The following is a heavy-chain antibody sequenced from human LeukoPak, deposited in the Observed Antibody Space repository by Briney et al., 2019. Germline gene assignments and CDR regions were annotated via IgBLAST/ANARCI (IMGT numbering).Heavy chain of an antibody. V-gene: IGHV3-53*01. CDR1: GFTVISNY. J-gene: IGHJ6*03. CDR2: IYSDGST. D-gene: IGHD3-10*01. CDR3: ARDRRFLGGSGSYGYYYYYYMDV. Sequence: GGSLRLSCAASGFTVISNYMSWVRQAPGKGLEWVSVIYSDGSTYYADSVQGRFTISRDNSKSTLYIQMNSLSAEDTAVYYCARDRRFLGGSGSYGYYYYYYMDVWGKGTTVTISS.